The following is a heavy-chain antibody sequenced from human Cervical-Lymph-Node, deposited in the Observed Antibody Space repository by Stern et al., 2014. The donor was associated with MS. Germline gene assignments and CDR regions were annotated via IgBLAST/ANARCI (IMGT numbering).Heavy chain of an antibody. Sequence: DQLVESGGGVVQPGRSLRLSCAASGFRFRNFDIHWVRQAPGQGLEWVAFIAFDGFYKHYAASVKGRFTSSRAVPETTFYLQMNSLRGEYTAVYYWASQYQVLYFDSWGQGTLVTVSS. J-gene: IGHJ4*02. CDR1: GFRFRNFD. D-gene: IGHD2-2*01. CDR3: ASQYQVLYFDS. V-gene: IGHV3-30*03. CDR2: IAFDGFYK.